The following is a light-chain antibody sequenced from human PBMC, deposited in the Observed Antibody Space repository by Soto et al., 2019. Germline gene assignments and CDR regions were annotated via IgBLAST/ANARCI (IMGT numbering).Light chain of an antibody. Sequence: DVKMTQSPSTLSASVGDRVTITCRASRDISSWLAWYQQKPGNAPKLLIYMASTLENGVPSRFSGSGSGTQFTLTISSLQPDDFATYYCQQYSSYYTFGQGTKLEIK. V-gene: IGKV1-5*03. CDR3: QQYSSYYT. CDR1: RDISSW. CDR2: MAS. J-gene: IGKJ2*01.